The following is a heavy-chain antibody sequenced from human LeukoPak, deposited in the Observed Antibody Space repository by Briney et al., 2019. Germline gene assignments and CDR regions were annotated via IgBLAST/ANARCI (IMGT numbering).Heavy chain of an antibody. CDR2: IYYSGST. CDR1: GGSFSGYY. V-gene: IGHV4-59*03. J-gene: IGHJ4*02. D-gene: IGHD6-19*01. CDR3: AEVASGWYPDY. Sequence: SETLSLTCAVYGGSFSGYYWSWIRQPPGKGLEWIGYIYYSGSTNYNPSLKSRVTISVDTSKNQFSLKLNSVTAADTAVYYFAEVASGWYPDYWGQGALVTVAS.